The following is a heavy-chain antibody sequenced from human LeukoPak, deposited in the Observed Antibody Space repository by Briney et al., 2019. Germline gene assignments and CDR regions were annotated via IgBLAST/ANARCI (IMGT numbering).Heavy chain of an antibody. D-gene: IGHD3-10*01. CDR1: GGSISSGGYY. V-gene: IGHV4-31*03. CDR2: IYYSGST. CDR3: ARDRVAVVRGVIGGMDV. J-gene: IGHJ6*04. Sequence: SQTLSLTCTVSGGSISSGGYYWSWIRQHPGQGLEWIGYIYYSGSTYYNPSLKSRVTISVDTSKNQFSLKLSSVTAADTAVYYCARDRVAVVRGVIGGMDVWGKGTTVTVSS.